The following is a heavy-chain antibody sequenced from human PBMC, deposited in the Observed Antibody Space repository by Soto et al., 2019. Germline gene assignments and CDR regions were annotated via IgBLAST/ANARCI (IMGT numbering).Heavy chain of an antibody. CDR3: ASGIQLRLCRINHGYSG. V-gene: IGHV1-69*12. CDR1: GGTFSTYP. CDR2: IIPMFGTA. J-gene: IGHJ4*02. D-gene: IGHD6-25*01. Sequence: QVQLVQSGAEVKKPESSVKVSCKAPGGTFSTYPISWVRQAPGQGLEWMGGIIPMFGTANYAQGFQDRVTITEDESTNTVYMELSSLRSEDTAVYFCASGIQLRLCRINHGYSGWGQGTLVTVSS.